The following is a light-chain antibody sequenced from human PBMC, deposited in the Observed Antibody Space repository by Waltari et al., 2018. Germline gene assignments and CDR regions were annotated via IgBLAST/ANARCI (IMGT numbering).Light chain of an antibody. CDR3: QNYNSDPWT. Sequence: DFQITQSPLSLSASVGDRITITCRARQGVDLYLAWYPHKAGKAPELLVYGASTVPSGVPSRFSGSGSGTTFTLTINSLQPEDVATYYCQNYNSDPWTFGQGTRVDIK. CDR2: GAS. V-gene: IGKV1-27*01. J-gene: IGKJ1*01. CDR1: QGVDLY.